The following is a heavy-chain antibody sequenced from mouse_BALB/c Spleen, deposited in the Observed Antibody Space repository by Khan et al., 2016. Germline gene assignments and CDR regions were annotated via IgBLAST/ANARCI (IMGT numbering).Heavy chain of an antibody. J-gene: IGHJ3*01. D-gene: IGHD2-4*01. CDR2: IDPANGNT. CDR1: GFNIKDTY. CDR3: ARSPYDYDVGFAY. Sequence: VQLQQSGAELVKPGASVKLSCTASGFNIKDTYMHWVKQRPEQGLEWIGRIDPANGNTTYDPKFQGKATLTADTSSNTAYMQLSSLTSEDTDVYSCARSPYDYDVGFAYWGQGTLVTVSA. V-gene: IGHV14-3*02.